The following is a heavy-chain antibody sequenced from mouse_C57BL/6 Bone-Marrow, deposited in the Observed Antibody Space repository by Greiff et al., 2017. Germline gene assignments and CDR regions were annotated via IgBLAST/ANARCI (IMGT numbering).Heavy chain of an antibody. D-gene: IGHD2-4*01. CDR3: ATNRGIYYDYDGDWYFDV. CDR1: GYTFTSYW. J-gene: IGHJ1*03. CDR2: IHPSDSDT. Sequence: QVQLQQPGAELVKPGASVKVSCKASGYTFTSYWMHWVKQRPGQGLEWIGRIHPSDSDTKYNQKFKSKATLTVDKYSSTAYMQISSLTSEDSAVYYCATNRGIYYDYDGDWYFDVWGTGTTVTVSS. V-gene: IGHV1-74*01.